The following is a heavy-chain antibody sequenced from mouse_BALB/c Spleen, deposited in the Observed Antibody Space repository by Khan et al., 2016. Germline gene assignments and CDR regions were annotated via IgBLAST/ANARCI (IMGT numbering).Heavy chain of an antibody. D-gene: IGHD2-1*01. CDR3: ASGNYYFDY. Sequence: QIQLVQSGPALPPPGSPFLLSFPSSFSPFTTTGMQWVQKMPGKGLKWIGWINTHSGVPKYAEDFKGRFAFSLETSASTAYLQISNLKNEDTATYFCASGNYYFDYWGQGTTLTVSS. V-gene: IGHV9-4*02. CDR2: INTHSGVP. CDR1: FSPFTTTG. J-gene: IGHJ2*01.